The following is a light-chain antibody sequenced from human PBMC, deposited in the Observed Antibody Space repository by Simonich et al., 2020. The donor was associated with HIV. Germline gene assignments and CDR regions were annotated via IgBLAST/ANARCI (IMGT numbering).Light chain of an antibody. V-gene: IGKV3-15*01. CDR3: QQYNNWPSPFT. CDR2: GAS. CDR1: QSVSSN. J-gene: IGKJ3*01. Sequence: IVMTQSPATLSVSPGERDTLSCRASQSVSSNLAWYQQKPGQAPRLLIYGASTRAPGIPARFSSSGSGTEFTLTISSIQSEDFAVYYCQQYNNWPSPFTFGPGTKVDIK.